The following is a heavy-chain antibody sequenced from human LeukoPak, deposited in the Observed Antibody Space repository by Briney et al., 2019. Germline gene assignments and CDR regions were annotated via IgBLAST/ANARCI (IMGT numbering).Heavy chain of an antibody. CDR1: GYTFTSYD. D-gene: IGHD3-22*01. CDR2: MNPNSGNT. J-gene: IGHJ4*02. V-gene: IGHV1-8*01. CDR3: ARAYYYDSSGYYYYDY. Sequence: ASVKVSCKASGYTFTSYDINWVRQATGQGLEWMGWMNPNSGNTGYAQKFQGRVAMTRNTSISTAYMELSSLRSEDTAVYYCARAYYYDSSGYYYYDYWGQGTLVTASS.